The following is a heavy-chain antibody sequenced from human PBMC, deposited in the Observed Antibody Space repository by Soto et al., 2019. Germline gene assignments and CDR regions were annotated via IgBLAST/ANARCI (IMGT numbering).Heavy chain of an antibody. V-gene: IGHV1-69*02. D-gene: IGHD2-15*01. Sequence: GASVKVSCTDSGGTFSSYTISCVRQAPGQGLEWMGRIIPILGIANYAQKFQGRVTITADKSTSTAYMELSSLRSEDTAVYYCARGAYCSGGSCSVIRFDPWGQGTLVTVSS. CDR1: GGTFSSYT. J-gene: IGHJ5*02. CDR2: IIPILGIA. CDR3: ARGAYCSGGSCSVIRFDP.